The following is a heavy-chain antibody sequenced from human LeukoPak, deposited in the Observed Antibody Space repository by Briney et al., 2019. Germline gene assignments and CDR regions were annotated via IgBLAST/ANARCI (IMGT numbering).Heavy chain of an antibody. J-gene: IGHJ4*02. V-gene: IGHV1-69*04. CDR1: GGTFSSYA. CDR3: ASEVVVVAATEPYFDY. D-gene: IGHD2-15*01. CDR2: IIPILGIA. Sequence: ASVKVSCKASGGTFSSYALSWVRQAPGQGLEWMGRIIPILGIANYAQMFQGRVTITAGKSTSTAYMELSSLRSEDTAVYYCASEVVVVAATEPYFDYWGQGTLVTVSS.